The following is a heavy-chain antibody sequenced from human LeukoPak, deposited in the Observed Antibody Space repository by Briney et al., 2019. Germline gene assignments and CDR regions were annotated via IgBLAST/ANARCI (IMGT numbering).Heavy chain of an antibody. CDR2: ISTSGDFT. CDR3: AGCSGGSCYSRGKYGVDV. CDR1: GFTFSSYA. D-gene: IGHD2-15*01. J-gene: IGHJ6*02. Sequence: SGGSLRLSCATSGFTFSSYAMNWVRQAPGKGLECVSFISTSGDFTYYAASVKGRFTVSRDNSKNTLYLQMNSLRAYDTAVYYCAGCSGGSCYSRGKYGVDVWGQGTTVIVSS. V-gene: IGHV3-23*01.